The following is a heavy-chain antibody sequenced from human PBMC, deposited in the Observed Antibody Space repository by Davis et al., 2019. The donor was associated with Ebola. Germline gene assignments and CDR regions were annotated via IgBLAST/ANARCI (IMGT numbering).Heavy chain of an antibody. V-gene: IGHV3-66*01. CDR3: ARGDIGDYWDAFDI. Sequence: GESLKISCAASGFTFSSYRMNWVRQAPGKGLEWVSVIYSGGSTYYADSVKGRFTISRDNSKNTLYLQMNSLRAEDTAVYYCARGDIGDYWDAFDIWGQGTMVTVSS. J-gene: IGHJ3*02. CDR2: IYSGGST. D-gene: IGHD4-17*01. CDR1: GFTFSSYR.